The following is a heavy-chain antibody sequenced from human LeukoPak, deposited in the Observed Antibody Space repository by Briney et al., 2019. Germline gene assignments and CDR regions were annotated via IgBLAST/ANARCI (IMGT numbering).Heavy chain of an antibody. D-gene: IGHD3-10*01. CDR1: GGSISSYY. J-gene: IGHJ4*02. V-gene: IGHV4-59*08. Sequence: SETLSLTCTVSGGSISSYYWSWIRQPPGKGLEWIGYVYYSGRTNYNPSLKSRVTISVDTSKNQFSLKLTSVTAADTALYYCARTYYGSENYYDYWGQGILVTVSS. CDR2: VYYSGRT. CDR3: ARTYYGSENYYDY.